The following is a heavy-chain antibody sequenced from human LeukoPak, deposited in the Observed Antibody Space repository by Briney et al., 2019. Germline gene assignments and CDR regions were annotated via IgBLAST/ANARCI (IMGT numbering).Heavy chain of an antibody. CDR2: IIPTFGTA. CDR1: GGTFSSYA. D-gene: IGHD3/OR15-3a*01. J-gene: IGHJ4*02. CDR3: AREGYDFWTGSTRYFAY. Sequence: SVKVSCKASGGTFSSYAISWVRQAPGQGLEWMGGIIPTFGTANYAQKFQGRVTITADESTSTAYMELSSLRSEDTAVYYCAREGYDFWTGSTRYFAYWGQGTLVTVSS. V-gene: IGHV1-69*13.